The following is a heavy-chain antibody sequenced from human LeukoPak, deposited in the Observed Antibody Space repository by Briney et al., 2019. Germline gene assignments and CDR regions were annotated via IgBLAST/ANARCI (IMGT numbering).Heavy chain of an antibody. Sequence: GSSVKVSCKASGGTFSSYAISWVRQAPGQGLEWMGRIIPILGIANYAQEFQGRVTITADKSTSTAYMELSSLRSEDTAVYYCARGGTIRPDYFDYWGQGTLVTVSS. CDR1: GGTFSSYA. V-gene: IGHV1-69*04. D-gene: IGHD3-9*01. J-gene: IGHJ4*02. CDR2: IIPILGIA. CDR3: ARGGTIRPDYFDY.